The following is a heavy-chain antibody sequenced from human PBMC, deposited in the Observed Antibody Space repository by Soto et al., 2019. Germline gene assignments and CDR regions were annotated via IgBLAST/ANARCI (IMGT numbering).Heavy chain of an antibody. CDR2: INHSGST. D-gene: IGHD2-2*01. Sequence: SETLSLTCAVYGGSFSGYYWSWIRQPPGKGLEWIGEINHSGSTNYNPSLKSRVTISVDTSKNQFSLKLSSVTAADTAVYYCARGGYCSSTSCPLQVYFDYWGQGTLVTVSS. V-gene: IGHV4-34*01. CDR3: ARGGYCSSTSCPLQVYFDY. J-gene: IGHJ4*02. CDR1: GGSFSGYY.